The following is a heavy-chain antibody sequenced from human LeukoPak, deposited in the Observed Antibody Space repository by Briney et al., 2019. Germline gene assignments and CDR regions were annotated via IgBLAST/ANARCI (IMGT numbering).Heavy chain of an antibody. D-gene: IGHD2-8*01. V-gene: IGHV4-34*01. CDR2: INHSGST. J-gene: IGHJ1*01. Sequence: PSETLSLTCAVYGGSFSGHYWSWIRQPPGKGLEWIGEINHSGSTNYNPSLKSRVTISVDTSKNQFSLKLSSVTAADTAVYYCARGEWRTGYFQHWGQGTLVTVSS. CDR1: GGSFSGHY. CDR3: ARGEWRTGYFQH.